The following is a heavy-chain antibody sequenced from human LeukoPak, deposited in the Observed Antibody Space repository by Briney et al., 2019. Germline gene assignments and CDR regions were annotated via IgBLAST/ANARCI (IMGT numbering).Heavy chain of an antibody. CDR1: GYSFTGYD. Sequence: ASVKVSCKASGYSFTGYDINWVRQATGQGLEGVGWMNPNNGNTGYAQRFQGRVTMTRDTATSTAYMELSSLKFEDTAVYYCARPTGRPSNYYSMDVWGKGTTVAVSS. J-gene: IGHJ6*03. CDR2: MNPNNGNT. D-gene: IGHD1-26*01. CDR3: ARPTGRPSNYYSMDV. V-gene: IGHV1-8*01.